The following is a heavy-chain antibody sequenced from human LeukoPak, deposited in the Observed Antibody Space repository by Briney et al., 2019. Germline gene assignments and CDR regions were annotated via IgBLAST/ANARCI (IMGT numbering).Heavy chain of an antibody. J-gene: IGHJ4*02. CDR2: ISSNGGST. V-gene: IGHV3-64D*06. Sequence: GGSLRLSCSASGFTFSRYAMHWVRQAPGKGLEYVSGISSNGGSTYYADSVKGRFTISRDNSKNTLYLQMSSLRAEDTAVYYCVKDTSSWYYFDYWGQGTLLTVSS. CDR3: VKDTSSWYYFDY. D-gene: IGHD6-13*01. CDR1: GFTFSRYA.